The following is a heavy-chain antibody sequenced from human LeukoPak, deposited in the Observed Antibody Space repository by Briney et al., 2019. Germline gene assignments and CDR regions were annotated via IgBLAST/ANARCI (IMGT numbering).Heavy chain of an antibody. V-gene: IGHV6-1*01. D-gene: IGHD6-19*01. CDR3: ARSYSSGWDFES. CDR2: TYYRSKWYN. Sequence: SQTLSLTCAISGDSVSSNSAAWNWIRQTPSRGLEWLGRTYYRSKWYNDYALSVKSRISINPDTSKKQFSLQLNSVTPEDTAVYYCARSYSSGWDFESWGQGTLVTVSS. J-gene: IGHJ4*02. CDR1: GDSVSSNSAA.